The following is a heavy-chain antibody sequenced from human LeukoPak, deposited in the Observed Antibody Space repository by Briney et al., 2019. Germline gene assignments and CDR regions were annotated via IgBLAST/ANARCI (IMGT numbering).Heavy chain of an antibody. CDR3: VRHLTDPTSGDY. D-gene: IGHD1-14*01. CDR1: GYTFTDEY. Sequence: ASVKVSCKTSGYTFTDEYIHWVRQAPGHGLECMGWMHPNTGDTVYVQKFQGRVSFTRDTSISTAYMELHRLRSDDKAVYYCVRHLTDPTSGDYWGQGTLVTVSS. CDR2: MHPNTGDT. J-gene: IGHJ4*02. V-gene: IGHV1-2*02.